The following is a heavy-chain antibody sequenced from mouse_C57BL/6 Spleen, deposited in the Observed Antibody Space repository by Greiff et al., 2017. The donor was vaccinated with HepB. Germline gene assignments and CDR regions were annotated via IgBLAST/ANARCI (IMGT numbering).Heavy chain of an antibody. CDR2: IYPGDGDT. D-gene: IGHD2-3*01. CDR1: GYAFSSSW. V-gene: IGHV1-82*01. CDR3: ARDGYYVLYFDV. J-gene: IGHJ1*03. Sequence: VQGVESGPELVKPGASVKISCKASGYAFSSSWMNWVKQRPGKGLEWIGRIYPGDGDTNYNGKFKGKATLTADKSSSTAYMQLSSLTSEDSAVYFCARDGYYVLYFDVWGTGTTVTVSS.